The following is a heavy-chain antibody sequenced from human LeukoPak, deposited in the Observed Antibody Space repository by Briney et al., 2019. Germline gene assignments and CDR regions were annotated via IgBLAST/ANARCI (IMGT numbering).Heavy chain of an antibody. CDR3: TRFFYSGSDNDY. V-gene: IGHV3-73*01. D-gene: IGHD1-26*01. CDR1: GFTFSGSA. Sequence: PGGSLRLSCAASGFTFSGSAMHWVRQASGKGLEWVGRIRSKANSYATAYAASVKGRFTISRDDSKTTAYLQMNSLKTEDTAVYYCTRFFYSGSDNDYWGQGTLVTVSS. J-gene: IGHJ4*02. CDR2: IRSKANSYAT.